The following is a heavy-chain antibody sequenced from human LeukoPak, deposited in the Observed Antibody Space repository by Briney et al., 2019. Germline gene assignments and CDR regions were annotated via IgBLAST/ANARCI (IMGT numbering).Heavy chain of an antibody. CDR1: GDSVSSNSAT. J-gene: IGHJ4*02. V-gene: IGHV6-1*01. Sequence: SQTLSLTCAISGDSVSSNSATWNWIRQSPSRGLEWLGRTYYRSKWYNDYAVSAKSRITINPDTSKNQFSLQLDSVTPEDSAMYYCASGAVPGFDYWGQGTLVTVSS. D-gene: IGHD4-17*01. CDR3: ASGAVPGFDY. CDR2: TYYRSKWYN.